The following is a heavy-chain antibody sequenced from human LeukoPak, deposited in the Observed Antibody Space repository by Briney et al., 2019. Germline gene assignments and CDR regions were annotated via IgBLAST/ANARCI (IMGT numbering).Heavy chain of an antibody. D-gene: IGHD6-19*01. CDR1: GYTFTGYY. V-gene: IGHV1-2*02. J-gene: IGHJ4*02. CDR2: INPNSGGT. Sequence: GASVKVSCKASGYTFTGYYMHWVRQAPGQGLEWMGWINPNSGGTNYAQKFQGRVTMTRDTSISTAYMELSRLRSDDTAIYYCARHPVAVAGNFDYWGQGTLVTVSS. CDR3: ARHPVAVAGNFDY.